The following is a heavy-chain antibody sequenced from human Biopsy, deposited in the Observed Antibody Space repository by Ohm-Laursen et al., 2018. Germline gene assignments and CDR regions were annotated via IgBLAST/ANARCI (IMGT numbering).Heavy chain of an antibody. CDR2: IIPMSRTP. J-gene: IGHJ6*02. CDR1: GGSFSMDA. CDR3: ASPNSGTYDV. V-gene: IGHV1-69*13. D-gene: IGHD1-26*01. Sequence: GASVKVSCKISGGSFSMDAFSWMRQVPGQGLEWMGLIIPMSRTPDYAQKFQGRVTFTADESTSTVYMELTSLTSDDTAVYYCASPNSGTYDVWGQGATVTVSS.